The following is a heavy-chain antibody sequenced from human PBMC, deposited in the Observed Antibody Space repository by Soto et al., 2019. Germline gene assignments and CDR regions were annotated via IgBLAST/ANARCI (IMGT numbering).Heavy chain of an antibody. CDR1: GYTFTSYD. CDR3: ARGGVVVVAATPRFWFAP. V-gene: IGHV1-8*01. J-gene: IGHJ5*02. D-gene: IGHD2-15*01. CDR2: MNPNSGNT. Sequence: GASVKVSCKASGYTFTSYDINWVRQATGQGLEWMGWMNPNSGNTGYAQKFQGRVTMTRNTSISTAYMELSSLRSEDTAVYYCARGGVVVVAATPRFWFAPWGQGTLVTVSS.